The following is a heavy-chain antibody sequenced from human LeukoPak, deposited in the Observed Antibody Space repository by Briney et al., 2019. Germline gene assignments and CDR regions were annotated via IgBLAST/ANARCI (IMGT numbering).Heavy chain of an antibody. V-gene: IGHV3-11*01. CDR3: AFPVRFPGF. CDR1: GFKFSDYY. Sequence: GGSLRLSCTVSGFKFSDYYMSWIRQAPGKGLEWVSYISSSGSDINYADSVKGRFTISRDNTKNSLFLQMNSLRAEDTAVYYCAFPVRFPGFWGQGTLVAVSS. D-gene: IGHD2-2*01. J-gene: IGHJ4*02. CDR2: ISSSGSDI.